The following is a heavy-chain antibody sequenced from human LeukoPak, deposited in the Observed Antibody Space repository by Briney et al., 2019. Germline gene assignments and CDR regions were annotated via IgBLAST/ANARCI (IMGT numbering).Heavy chain of an antibody. Sequence: GGSLRLSCAASGFTFSDFYMSWIRQAPGKGLEWVSYISSSGSTIYYADSVKGRFTISRDNAKNSLYLQMNSLRAEDTAVYYCARRRYNWDAIDYWGQGTLVTVSS. J-gene: IGHJ4*02. CDR1: GFTFSDFY. V-gene: IGHV3-11*01. CDR3: ARRRYNWDAIDY. CDR2: ISSSGSTI. D-gene: IGHD1-20*01.